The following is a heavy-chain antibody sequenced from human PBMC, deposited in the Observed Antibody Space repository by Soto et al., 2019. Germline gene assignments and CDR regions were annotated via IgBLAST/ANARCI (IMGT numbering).Heavy chain of an antibody. Sequence: PSETLSPTCTVSAGSIRIYYWRWIRKPPGKGLDWIGYIYYSGSTNYNPSLMSRVTFSVDTSKHQFSLKLSSVTAADTVVYYCARVDTAMNLKDYFDYCGQGTLVTGSS. J-gene: IGHJ4*02. CDR2: IYYSGST. CDR3: ARVDTAMNLKDYFDY. CDR1: AGSIRIYY. D-gene: IGHD5-18*01. V-gene: IGHV4-59*01.